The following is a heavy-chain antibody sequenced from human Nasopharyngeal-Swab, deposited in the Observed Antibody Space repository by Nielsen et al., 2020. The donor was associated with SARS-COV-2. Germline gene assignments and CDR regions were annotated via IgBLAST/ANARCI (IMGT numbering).Heavy chain of an antibody. CDR1: GGSISSYY. J-gene: IGHJ4*02. CDR2: IYYSGST. CDR3: ARGSVHDYGGSDFDY. D-gene: IGHD4-23*01. V-gene: IGHV4-59*01. Sequence: SETLSLTCPVSGGSISSYYWSWIRQPPGKGLEWIGYIYYSGSTNYNPSLKSRVTISVDTSKNQFSLKLSSVTAADTAVYYCARGSVHDYGGSDFDYWGQGTLGTVSS.